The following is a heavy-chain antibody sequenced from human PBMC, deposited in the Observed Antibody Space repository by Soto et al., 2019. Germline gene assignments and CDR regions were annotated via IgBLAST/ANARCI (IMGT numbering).Heavy chain of an antibody. D-gene: IGHD1-7*01. J-gene: IGHJ6*02. CDR3: ARGFGTGTTVYYGMDV. Sequence: SETLSLTCAVYGGSFSGYYWSWIRQPPGNGLEWIGEINHSGSTNYNPSLKSRVTISVDTSKNQFSLKLSSVTAADTAVYYCARGFGTGTTVYYGMDVWGQGTTVTVSS. V-gene: IGHV4-34*01. CDR2: INHSGST. CDR1: GGSFSGYY.